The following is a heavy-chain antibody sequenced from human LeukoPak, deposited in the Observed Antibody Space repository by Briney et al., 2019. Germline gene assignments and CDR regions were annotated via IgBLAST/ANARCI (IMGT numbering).Heavy chain of an antibody. CDR3: ARVNVLYCSGGSCYSRPDNWFDP. J-gene: IGHJ5*02. Sequence: ASVKVSCKVSGYTLTELSMHWVRQAPGKGLEWMGGFDPEDGETIYAQKFQGRVTMTRDTSISTAYMELSRLRSDDTAVYYCARVNVLYCSGGSCYSRPDNWFDPWGQGTLVTVSS. CDR1: GYTLTELS. V-gene: IGHV1-24*01. CDR2: FDPEDGET. D-gene: IGHD2-15*01.